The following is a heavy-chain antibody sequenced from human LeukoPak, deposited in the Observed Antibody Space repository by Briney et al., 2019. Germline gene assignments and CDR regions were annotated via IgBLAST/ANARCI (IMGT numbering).Heavy chain of an antibody. V-gene: IGHV3-11*01. CDR3: ARQNWDQYYYGMDV. Sequence: GGSLRLSGAASGFTFSEYYMSWIRQAPGNGLEGISYISSSGSTIYYADSVKGRFTMSRDNAKNSLDLQMNSLRAEDTAVYYCARQNWDQYYYGMDVWGQGTTVTVSS. J-gene: IGHJ6*02. D-gene: IGHD7-27*01. CDR2: ISSSGSTI. CDR1: GFTFSEYY.